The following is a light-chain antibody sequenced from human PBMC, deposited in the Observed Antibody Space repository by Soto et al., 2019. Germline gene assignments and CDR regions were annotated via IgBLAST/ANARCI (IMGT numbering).Light chain of an antibody. CDR3: HQRSNWPLT. CDR1: QSVTKY. Sequence: EVVLTQSPATLSLSPGERATLSCRASQSVTKYLAWYQQKPGQALRLLIYDGSTRATGIPARFSGSGSETDLPLTSSRPEPGDFAVYYCHQRSNWPLTFGGGTKLEIK. CDR2: DGS. V-gene: IGKV3-11*01. J-gene: IGKJ4*01.